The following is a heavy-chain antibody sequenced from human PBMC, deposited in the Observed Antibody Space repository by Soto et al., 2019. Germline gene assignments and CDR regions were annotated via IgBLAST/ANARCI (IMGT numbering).Heavy chain of an antibody. V-gene: IGHV1-24*01. CDR3: ATAVYGVYYYYYGMDV. D-gene: IGHD2-8*01. CDR1: GYTLTELS. CDR2: FDPEDGET. J-gene: IGHJ6*02. Sequence: ASVKVSCKVSGYTLTELSMHWVRQAPGKGLEWMGGFDPEDGETIYAQKFQGRVTMTEDTSTDTAYMEVSSLRSEDTAVYYCATAVYGVYYYYYGMDVWGQGTTVTVSS.